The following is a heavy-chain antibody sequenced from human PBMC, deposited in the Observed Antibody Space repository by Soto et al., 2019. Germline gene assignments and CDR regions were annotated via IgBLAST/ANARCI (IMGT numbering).Heavy chain of an antibody. CDR3: VRWFGAFDY. CDR2: ISYDGSNN. CDR1: GFTFSSYG. V-gene: IGHV3-30*03. J-gene: IGHJ4*02. D-gene: IGHD3-10*01. Sequence: QVQLVESGGGVVQPGRSLRLSCAASGFTFSSYGMHWVRQAPGKGLEWVAVISYDGSNNYYADSVKGRFTISRDKSKNTLYLQMNSLGAEDTALYYCVRWFGAFDYWGQGTLVTVSS.